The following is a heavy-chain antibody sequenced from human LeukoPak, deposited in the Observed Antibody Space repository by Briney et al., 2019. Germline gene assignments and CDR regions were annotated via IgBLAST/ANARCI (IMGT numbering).Heavy chain of an antibody. D-gene: IGHD5-18*01. Sequence: GGSLRLSCAASGLTFSSYWMHWVRQAPGKGLVWVSRISNDGSSTNYADSVKGRFTVSRDNAKNTLYLQMNSLRAEDTAAYYCAADIQLWSTAVDYWGQGTLVTVSS. J-gene: IGHJ4*02. CDR1: GLTFSSYW. CDR2: ISNDGSST. CDR3: AADIQLWSTAVDY. V-gene: IGHV3-74*01.